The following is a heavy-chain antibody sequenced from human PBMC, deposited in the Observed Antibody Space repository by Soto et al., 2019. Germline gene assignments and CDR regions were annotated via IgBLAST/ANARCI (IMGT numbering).Heavy chain of an antibody. J-gene: IGHJ6*02. V-gene: IGHV4-59*01. CDR2: IYYSGST. Sequence: PSETLSLTCTVSGGSISSYYWSWIRQPPGKGLEWIGYIYYSGSTNYNPSLKSRVTISVDTSKNQFSLKLGSVTAADTAVYYCARGLGYSDGRGMGYYYYGMDVWGRGTTVNVSS. CDR3: ARGLGYSDGRGMGYYYYGMDV. CDR1: GGSISSYY. D-gene: IGHD5-18*01.